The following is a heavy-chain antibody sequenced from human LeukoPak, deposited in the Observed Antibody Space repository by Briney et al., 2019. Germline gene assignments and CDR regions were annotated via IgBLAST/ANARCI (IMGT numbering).Heavy chain of an antibody. V-gene: IGHV4-39*01. D-gene: IGHD3-22*01. J-gene: IGHJ5*02. CDR1: GGSISSSSYY. CDR3: ASQVRSYYYDSSGYYSPGLNWFDP. Sequence: PSETLSLTCTVSGGSISSSSYYWGWIRQPPGKGLEWIGSIYYSGSTYYNPSPKSRVTISVDTSKNQFSLKLSSVAAADTAVYYCASQVRSYYYDSSGYYSPGLNWFDPWGQGTLVTVSS. CDR2: IYYSGST.